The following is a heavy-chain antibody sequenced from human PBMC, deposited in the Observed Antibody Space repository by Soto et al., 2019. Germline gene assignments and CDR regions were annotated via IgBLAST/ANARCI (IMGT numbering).Heavy chain of an antibody. CDR1: GGTFSSYA. V-gene: IGHV1-69*13. CDR3: ALPPRTGYQYGMDV. CDR2: IIPIFATP. J-gene: IGHJ6*02. Sequence: SVKVSCKASGGTFSSYAISWVRQAPGQGPEWMGGIIPIFATPNYAQKFKGRLTITADESTRTAYMELSSLRSDDTAVYYCALPPRTGYQYGMDVWDQGTTVTVS.